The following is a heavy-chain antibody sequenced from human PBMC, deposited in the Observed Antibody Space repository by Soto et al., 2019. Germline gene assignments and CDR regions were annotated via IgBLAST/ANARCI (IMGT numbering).Heavy chain of an antibody. D-gene: IGHD6-13*01. CDR2: INHSGST. CDR1: GGSFSGYY. V-gene: IGHV4-34*01. J-gene: IGHJ4*02. Sequence: SESLSLTCAVYGGSFSGYYWSWIRQRPGKGLEWIGEINHSGSTNYNPSLKSRVTISVDTSKNQFSLKLSSVTAADTAVYYCARGSWQLGRFDYWGQGTLVTVSS. CDR3: ARGSWQLGRFDY.